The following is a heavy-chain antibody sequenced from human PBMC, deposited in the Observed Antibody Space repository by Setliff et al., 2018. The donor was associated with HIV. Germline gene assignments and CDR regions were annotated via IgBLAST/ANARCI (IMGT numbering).Heavy chain of an antibody. CDR1: GGSISSYY. V-gene: IGHV4-59*08. D-gene: IGHD3-16*01. J-gene: IGHJ4*02. CDR2: IYTSGDT. CDR3: ARQFWMLTTLYFDS. Sequence: PSETLSLTCTVSGGSISSYYWSWIRQPPGKGLEWIGYIYTSGDTNYNPTLKSRVTISADMSKNQFSLKLSSVTAADTAVYYCARQFWMLTTLYFDSLGPGTLVTVSS.